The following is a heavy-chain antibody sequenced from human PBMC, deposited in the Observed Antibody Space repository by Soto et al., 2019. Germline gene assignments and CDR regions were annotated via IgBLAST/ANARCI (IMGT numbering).Heavy chain of an antibody. CDR2: IIPIFGTA. CDR1: GGTFSSYA. Sequence: SVKVSCKASGGTFSSYAISWVRQAPGQGLEWMGGIIPIFGTANYAQKFQGRVTITADESTSTAYMELSSLRSEDTAVYYCARDLVGITMIEGGFDHWGQGTLVTVSS. V-gene: IGHV1-69*13. D-gene: IGHD3-22*01. J-gene: IGHJ5*02. CDR3: ARDLVGITMIEGGFDH.